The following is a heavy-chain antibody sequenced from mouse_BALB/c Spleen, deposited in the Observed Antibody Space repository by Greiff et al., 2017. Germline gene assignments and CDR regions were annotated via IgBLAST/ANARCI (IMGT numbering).Heavy chain of an antibody. J-gene: IGHJ4*01. V-gene: IGHV1-9*01. CDR1: GYTFSSYW. CDR3: ARTDDGYYAMDY. Sequence: VNVVESGAELMKPGASVKISCKATGYTFSSYWIEWVKQRPGHGLEWIGEILPGSGSTNYNEKFKGKATFTADTSSNTAYMQLSSLTSEDSAVYYCARTDDGYYAMDYWGQGTSVTVSS. D-gene: IGHD2-3*01. CDR2: ILPGSGST.